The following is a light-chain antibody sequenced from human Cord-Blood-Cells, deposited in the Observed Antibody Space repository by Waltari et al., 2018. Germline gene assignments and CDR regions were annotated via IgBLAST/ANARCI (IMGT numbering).Light chain of an antibody. CDR2: GNS. CDR3: QSYDSSLSGSV. V-gene: IGLV1-40*01. J-gene: IGLJ3*02. CDR1: SSNIGAGYD. Sequence: QSVLTQPPSVSGAPGQRVTISCTGSSSNIGAGYDVDWYQQLPGTAPNLLIYGNSNRPSAVPDRCSASKSGTSASLAITGLQAEDEADYYCQSYDSSLSGSVFGGGTKLTVL.